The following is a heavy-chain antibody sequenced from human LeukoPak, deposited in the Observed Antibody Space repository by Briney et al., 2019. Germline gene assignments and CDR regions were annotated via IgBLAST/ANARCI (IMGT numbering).Heavy chain of an antibody. CDR1: GFTFSSYG. J-gene: IGHJ4*02. D-gene: IGHD5-18*01. CDR2: ISYDGSNK. CDR3: AKSDTAMVPFDY. Sequence: GSLRLSCAASGFTFSSYGMHWVRQAPGKGLEWVAVISYDGSNKYYADSVKGRFTISRDNSKNTLYLQMNSLRAEDTAVYYCAKSDTAMVPFDYWGQGTLVTVSS. V-gene: IGHV3-30*18.